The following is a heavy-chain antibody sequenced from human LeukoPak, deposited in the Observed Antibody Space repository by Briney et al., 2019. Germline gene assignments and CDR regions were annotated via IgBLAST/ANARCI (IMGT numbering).Heavy chain of an antibody. Sequence: GESLKISCKGSGYSFSNYWIGWVRQLPGKGLEYMGKIYPDDSDTRYSPSFEGQVTISADKSISTAYLQWSSLKASDTAMYYCARLEYSGSLRGFYWYIDLWGRGTQVTVSS. CDR3: ARLEYSGSLRGFYWYIDL. CDR2: IYPDDSDT. J-gene: IGHJ2*01. CDR1: GYSFSNYW. D-gene: IGHD1-26*01. V-gene: IGHV5-51*01.